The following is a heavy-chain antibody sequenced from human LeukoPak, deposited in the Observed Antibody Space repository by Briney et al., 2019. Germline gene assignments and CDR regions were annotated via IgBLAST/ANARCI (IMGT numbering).Heavy chain of an antibody. Sequence: GESLQISCKGSGYSFTSYWIGWVRQMPGKGLEWMGIIYPGDSDTRYSPSFQGQVTISADKSISTAYLQWSSLKASDTAMYYCARGSVYATLWSWFDPWGQGTLVTVSS. CDR2: IYPGDSDT. V-gene: IGHV5-51*01. D-gene: IGHD2-8*01. CDR3: ARGSVYATLWSWFDP. J-gene: IGHJ5*02. CDR1: GYSFTSYW.